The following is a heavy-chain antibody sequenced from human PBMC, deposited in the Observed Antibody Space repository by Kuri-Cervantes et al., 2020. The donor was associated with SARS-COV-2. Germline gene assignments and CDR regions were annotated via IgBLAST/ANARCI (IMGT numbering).Heavy chain of an antibody. CDR1: GFTFYDYG. CDR3: ARAVGSSTGWYLAPDY. J-gene: IGHJ4*02. Sequence: GESLKISCMASGFTFYDYGFHWVRQAPGKGLQWVAVVLNDGRSKFYSESVRGRFTISRDNPKNTLYLQMNSLRVEETAVYYCARAVGSSTGWYLAPDYWGQGTLVTVSS. CDR2: VLNDGRSK. D-gene: IGHD6-19*01. V-gene: IGHV3-30*02.